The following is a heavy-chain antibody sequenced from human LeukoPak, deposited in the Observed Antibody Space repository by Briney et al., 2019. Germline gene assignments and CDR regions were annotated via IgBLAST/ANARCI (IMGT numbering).Heavy chain of an antibody. D-gene: IGHD4-17*01. CDR1: GFTFSSYS. Sequence: PGGSLRLSCAASGFTFSSYSMNWVRQAPGKGLEWVSYISSSSSTIYYADSVKGRFTISRDNAKNSLYLQMNSLRAEDTAVYYCARELATVTNWFDPWGRGTLVTVSS. CDR2: ISSSSSTI. CDR3: ARELATVTNWFDP. J-gene: IGHJ5*02. V-gene: IGHV3-48*04.